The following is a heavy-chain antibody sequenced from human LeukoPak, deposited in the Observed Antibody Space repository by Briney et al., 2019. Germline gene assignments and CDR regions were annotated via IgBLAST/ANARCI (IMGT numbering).Heavy chain of an antibody. CDR3: AKESGKFDY. CDR1: GLPIADFA. V-gene: IGHV3-43*02. Sequence: GGSLRLSCVASGLPIADFAMHWVRQAPGKGLEWVSLISGDGVSTFYADSVKGRFSVSKDNSKNSLYLEMNSLRTEDAAMYYCAKESGKFDYWGQGTLVAVSS. J-gene: IGHJ4*02. CDR2: ISGDGVST.